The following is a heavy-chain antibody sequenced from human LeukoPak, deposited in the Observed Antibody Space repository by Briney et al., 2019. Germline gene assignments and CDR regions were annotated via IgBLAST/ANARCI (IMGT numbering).Heavy chain of an antibody. CDR3: ASRSSTSCDHY. D-gene: IGHD2-2*01. CDR2: INHSGST. V-gene: IGHV4-34*01. CDR1: GGSFSGYY. Sequence: SETLSLTCSVYGGSFSGYYWMWIGQPPGKGLVWRGEINHSGSTNYHPSLKSQVTIPVDTPKNQFALKPSSVAAADAAVYYCASRSSTSCDHYWGQGTLVTVSS. J-gene: IGHJ4*02.